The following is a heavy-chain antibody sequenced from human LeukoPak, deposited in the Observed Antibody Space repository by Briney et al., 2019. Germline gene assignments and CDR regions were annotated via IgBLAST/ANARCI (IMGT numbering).Heavy chain of an antibody. CDR2: LRSSSSYI. Sequence: GGSLRLSCAASGFTFRSYSMNWVRQAPGKGLEWVSSLRSSSSYIYYAESVKGRFTISRDNDKNSLYLQMNSERAADTAVYLCAIDYSLRSHFDDWGQGTLVTVSS. CDR1: GFTFRSYS. CDR3: AIDYSLRSHFDD. J-gene: IGHJ4*02. V-gene: IGHV3-21*01. D-gene: IGHD1-26*01.